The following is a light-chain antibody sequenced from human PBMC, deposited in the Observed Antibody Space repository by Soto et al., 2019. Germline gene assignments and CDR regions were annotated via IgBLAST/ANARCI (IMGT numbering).Light chain of an antibody. Sequence: EIVMTQSPATLSVSPGERATLSCRASQSVSSNLAWYQQKPGQAPRLLIYGASTSATGIPTRFSGSGSGTEYTLPISSLQSEDFSVYYCQQYNNWLWTFGQGTKVEIK. J-gene: IGKJ1*01. CDR2: GAS. CDR1: QSVSSN. V-gene: IGKV3-15*01. CDR3: QQYNNWLWT.